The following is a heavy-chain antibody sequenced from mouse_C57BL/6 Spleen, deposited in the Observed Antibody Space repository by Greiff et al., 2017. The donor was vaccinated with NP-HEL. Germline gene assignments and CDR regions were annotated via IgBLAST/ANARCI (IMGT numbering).Heavy chain of an antibody. CDR3: ARGRDSDGASYFDY. Sequence: VQLQQSGAELARPGASVKLSCKASGYTFTSYGISWVKQRTGQGLEWIGEIYPRSGNTYYNEKFKGKATLTADKSSSTAYMELRSLPSEDSAVYFCARGRDSDGASYFDYWGQGTTLTVSS. D-gene: IGHD1-2*01. J-gene: IGHJ2*01. V-gene: IGHV1-81*01. CDR1: GYTFTSYG. CDR2: IYPRSGNT.